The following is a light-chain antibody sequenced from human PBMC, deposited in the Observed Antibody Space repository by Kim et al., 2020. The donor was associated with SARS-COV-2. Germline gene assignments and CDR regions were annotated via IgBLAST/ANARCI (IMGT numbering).Light chain of an antibody. Sequence: QSALTQPPSASGSPGQSVTISCTGTSSDVGGYNYVSWYQQHPGKAPKLMIYEVSKRPSGVPDRFSGSKSGNTASLTVSGLQAEDEADYYCSSYAGSKNYFLGTGTKVTV. V-gene: IGLV2-8*01. CDR1: SSDVGGYNY. CDR3: SSYAGSKNYF. J-gene: IGLJ1*01. CDR2: EVS.